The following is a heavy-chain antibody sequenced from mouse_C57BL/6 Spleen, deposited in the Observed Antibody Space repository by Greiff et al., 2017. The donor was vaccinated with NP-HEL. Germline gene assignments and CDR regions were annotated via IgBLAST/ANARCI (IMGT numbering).Heavy chain of an antibody. CDR3: ARHGSSVSFAY. CDR1: GYTFTDYY. V-gene: IGHV1-26*01. J-gene: IGHJ3*01. CDR2: INPNNGGT. Sequence: EVQLQQSGPELVKPGASVKISCKASGYTFTDYYMNWVKQSHGKSLEWIGDINPNNGGTSYNQKFKGKATLTVDKSSSTAYMELRSLISEDSAVYYCARHGSSVSFAYRGQGTLVTVSA. D-gene: IGHD1-1*01.